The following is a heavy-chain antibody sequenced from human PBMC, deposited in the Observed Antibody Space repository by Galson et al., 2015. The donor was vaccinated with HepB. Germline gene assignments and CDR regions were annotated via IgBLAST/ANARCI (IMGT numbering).Heavy chain of an antibody. J-gene: IGHJ4*02. V-gene: IGHV1-2*04. CDR2: INPNSGGT. CDR3: ARGPRSIVVVPAAIYIFDY. Sequence: SVKVSCKASGYTFTGYYMHWVRQAPGQGLEWMGWINPNSGGTNYVQKFQGWVTMTRDTSISTAYMELSRLRSDDTAVYYCARGPRSIVVVPAAIYIFDYWGQGTLVTVSS. D-gene: IGHD2-2*02. CDR1: GYTFTGYY.